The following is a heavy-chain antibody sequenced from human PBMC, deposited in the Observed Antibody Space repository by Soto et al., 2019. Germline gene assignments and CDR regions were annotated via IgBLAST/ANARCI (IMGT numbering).Heavy chain of an antibody. CDR1: GYSFTDYH. CDR3: ARGHSTDCSNGVCSFFYNHEMDV. J-gene: IGHJ6*02. V-gene: IGHV1-2*04. D-gene: IGHD2-8*01. Sequence: ASVKVSCKASGYSFTDYHIHWVRQAPGQGLEWLGRVNPKSGGASTAQKFQGWVTMTRDRSISTVYMELTRLRSDDTAVYFCARGHSTDCSNGVCSFFYNHEMDVWGQGTTVTVSS. CDR2: VNPKSGGA.